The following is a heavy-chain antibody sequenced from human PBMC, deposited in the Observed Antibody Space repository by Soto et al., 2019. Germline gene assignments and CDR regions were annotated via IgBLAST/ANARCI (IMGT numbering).Heavy chain of an antibody. Sequence: ASVKVSCKASGYTFTDQYVHWLRQAPGQGLEWMGWINPNSGGTNYAPKFLGRVTTTRDTSINTAYMELSRLTSDDTAVYYCARVREGHSYGRTTNWLDPWGQGTQVTVSS. J-gene: IGHJ5*02. D-gene: IGHD5-18*01. CDR2: INPNSGGT. CDR1: GYTFTDQY. CDR3: ARVREGHSYGRTTNWLDP. V-gene: IGHV1-2*02.